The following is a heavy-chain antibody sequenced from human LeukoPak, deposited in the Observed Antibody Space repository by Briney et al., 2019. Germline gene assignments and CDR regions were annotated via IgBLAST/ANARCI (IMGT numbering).Heavy chain of an antibody. Sequence: SLRLSCAASGFTFSSYAMHWVRQAPGKGLEWVAVISYDGSNKYYADSVKGRFTISRDNSKNTLYLQMNSLRAEDTAVYYCAGSNYGDYMGPYYYYGMDVWGQGTTVTVSS. V-gene: IGHV3-30-3*01. J-gene: IGHJ6*02. D-gene: IGHD4-17*01. CDR2: ISYDGSNK. CDR3: AGSNYGDYMGPYYYYGMDV. CDR1: GFTFSSYA.